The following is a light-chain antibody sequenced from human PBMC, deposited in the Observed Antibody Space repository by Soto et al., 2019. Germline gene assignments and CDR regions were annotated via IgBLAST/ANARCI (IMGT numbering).Light chain of an antibody. V-gene: IGKV1-6*01. CDR1: QGIQHE. Sequence: AIQMTQSPSSLSASVGDRVTISCRASQGIQHELAWYQQKPGKAPKLLIYAASYLQTEVPSRFSGTGSGTDFTLTISSLQPEDSATYYCLQYYDYPRTFGQGTKVEIK. J-gene: IGKJ1*01. CDR2: AAS. CDR3: LQYYDYPRT.